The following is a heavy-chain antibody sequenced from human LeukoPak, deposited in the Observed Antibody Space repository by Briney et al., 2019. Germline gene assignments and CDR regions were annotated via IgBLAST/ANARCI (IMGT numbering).Heavy chain of an antibody. V-gene: IGHV3-49*04. CDR3: ARELSGSYYDFDY. CDR2: IRTKAYGGTT. Sequence: GGSLRLSCTTSGFTFGDYAMSWVRQAPGKGLEWVGFIRTKAYGGTTEYAASVKGRFTISRDDSKSIVYLQMNSLKTEDTAVYYCARELSGSYYDFDYWGQGTLVTVSS. CDR1: GFTFGDYA. D-gene: IGHD1-26*01. J-gene: IGHJ4*02.